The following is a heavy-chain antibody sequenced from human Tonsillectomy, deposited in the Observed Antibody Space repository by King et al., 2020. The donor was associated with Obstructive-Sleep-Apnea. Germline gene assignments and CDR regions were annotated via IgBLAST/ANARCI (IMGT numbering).Heavy chain of an antibody. CDR2: IYWDDDK. CDR1: GFSLSTSAVG. V-gene: IGHV2-5*02. J-gene: IGHJ4*02. CDR3: VHSDRILFDY. Sequence: LTLKESGPTLVKPTQTLTLTCTFSGFSLSTSAVGVGWIRQPPGKALEWLALIYWDDDKRYTPSLKNRLTITKDTSKNQVVLTMTNMDPVDTATYFCVHSDRILFDYWGQGTLVTVSS. D-gene: IGHD2-15*01.